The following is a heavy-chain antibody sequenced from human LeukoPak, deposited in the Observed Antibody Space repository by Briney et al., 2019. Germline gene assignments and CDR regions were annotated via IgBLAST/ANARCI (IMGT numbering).Heavy chain of an antibody. CDR1: GYTFTGYY. J-gene: IGHJ6*02. D-gene: IGHD6-6*01. Sequence: ASVKVSCKASGYTFTGYYMHWVRQAPGQGLEWMGWINPNRGGTNYAQKFQGRVTMTRDTSIITAYMELSRLRSDDTAVYYCARTPRVAARPPDYYYGMDVWGQGTTVTVSS. CDR3: ARTPRVAARPPDYYYGMDV. V-gene: IGHV1-2*02. CDR2: INPNRGGT.